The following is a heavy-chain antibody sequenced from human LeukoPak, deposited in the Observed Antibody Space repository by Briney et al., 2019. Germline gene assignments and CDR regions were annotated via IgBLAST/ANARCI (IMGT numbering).Heavy chain of an antibody. CDR3: ANPIIRWQFGY. V-gene: IGHV3-30-3*01. CDR2: ISYDGSNK. D-gene: IGHD4-23*01. J-gene: IGHJ4*02. Sequence: GRSLRLSCAASGFTFSSYAMHWVRQAPGKGLEWVAVISYDGSNKYYADSVKGRFTISRDNSKNTLYLKMNSLRAEDTAVYYCANPIIRWQFGYWGPGTLVTFAT. CDR1: GFTFSSYA.